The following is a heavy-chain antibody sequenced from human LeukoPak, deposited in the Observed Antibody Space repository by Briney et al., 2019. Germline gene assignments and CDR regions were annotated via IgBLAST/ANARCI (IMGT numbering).Heavy chain of an antibody. V-gene: IGHV3-30-3*01. D-gene: IGHD6-19*01. Sequence: GGSLRLSCAASGFTLSGFAMHWVRQAPGKGLEWVAVLLHDGSEKYYADSVKGRFTISRDNSKNTLYLQMNSLRAEDMAVYYCAKGGGSGWSNIDYWGQGTLVTVSS. CDR3: AKGGGSGWSNIDY. CDR1: GFTLSGFA. CDR2: LLHDGSEK. J-gene: IGHJ4*02.